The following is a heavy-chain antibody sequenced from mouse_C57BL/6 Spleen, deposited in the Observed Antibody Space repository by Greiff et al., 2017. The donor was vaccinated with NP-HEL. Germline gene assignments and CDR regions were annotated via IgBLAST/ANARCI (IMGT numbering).Heavy chain of an antibody. CDR3: TRAPLSVVAPSWYFDF. Sequence: DVRLVESGEGLVKPGGSLKLSCAASGFTFSSYAMSWVRQTPEKRLEWVAYISSGGDYIYYADTVKGRFTISRDNARNTLYLQMSSLKSEDTAMYYCTRAPLSVVAPSWYFDFWGTGTTVTVSS. CDR1: GFTFSSYA. J-gene: IGHJ1*03. CDR2: ISSGGDYI. D-gene: IGHD1-1*01. V-gene: IGHV5-9-1*02.